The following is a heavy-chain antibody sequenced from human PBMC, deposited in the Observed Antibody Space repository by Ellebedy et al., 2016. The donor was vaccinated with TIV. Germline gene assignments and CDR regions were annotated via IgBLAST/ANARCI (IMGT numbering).Heavy chain of an antibody. CDR2: IQQDGSEK. J-gene: IGHJ4*02. Sequence: PGGSLRLSCAASGFTFRNYWMSWVRQAPGKGLEWVANIQQDGSEKYYVDSVKGRFTISRDNANNSLYLQMDSLRAEDTAVYYCATDEGIYWGQGTLVTVSS. CDR1: GFTFRNYW. D-gene: IGHD3-10*01. CDR3: ATDEGIY. V-gene: IGHV3-7*03.